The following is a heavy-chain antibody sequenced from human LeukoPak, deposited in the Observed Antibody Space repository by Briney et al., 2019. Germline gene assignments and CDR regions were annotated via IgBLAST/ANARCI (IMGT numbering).Heavy chain of an antibody. Sequence: ASVKVSCKASGYTFTGYYMHWVRQAPGQGLKWMGWISAYNGNTNYAQKLQGRVTMTTDTSTSPAYMELRSLRSDDTAVYYCAREIPVGAIWFDPWGQGTLVTVSS. V-gene: IGHV1-18*04. CDR2: ISAYNGNT. D-gene: IGHD1-26*01. J-gene: IGHJ5*02. CDR3: AREIPVGAIWFDP. CDR1: GYTFTGYY.